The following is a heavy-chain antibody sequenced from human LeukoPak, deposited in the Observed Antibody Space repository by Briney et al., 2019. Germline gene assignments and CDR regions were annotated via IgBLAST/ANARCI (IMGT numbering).Heavy chain of an antibody. J-gene: IGHJ3*02. CDR1: GGSFSGYY. CDR2: INHSGST. D-gene: IGHD2-15*01. CDR3: ARGRGPFDI. Sequence: SETLSLTCAVYGGSFSGYYWSWIRQPPGKGLEWIGEINHSGSTNYNPSLKSRVTISVDTSKNQFSLKLSSVTAADTAVYYCARGRGPFDIWGQGTMVTVSS. V-gene: IGHV4-34*01.